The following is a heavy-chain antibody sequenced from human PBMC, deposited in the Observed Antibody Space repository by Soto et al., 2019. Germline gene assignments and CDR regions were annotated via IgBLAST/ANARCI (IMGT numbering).Heavy chain of an antibody. V-gene: IGHV3-15*01. Sequence: PGGSLRLACAASGFTFSNAWMSWVRQAPGKGLEWVGRIKSKTDGGTTDYAAPVKGRFTISRDDSKNTLYLQMNSLKTEDTAVYYCTTEIIPDAFDIWGQGTMVTVSS. CDR1: GFTFSNAW. CDR3: TTEIIPDAFDI. CDR2: IKSKTDGGTT. J-gene: IGHJ3*02. D-gene: IGHD2-21*01.